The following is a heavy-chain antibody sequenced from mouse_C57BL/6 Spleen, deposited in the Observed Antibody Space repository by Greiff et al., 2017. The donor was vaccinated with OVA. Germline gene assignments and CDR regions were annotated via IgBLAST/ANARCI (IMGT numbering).Heavy chain of an antibody. CDR3: ARDYCGSSYTWFAY. CDR1: GYTFTSYW. Sequence: QVQLQQPGAELVKPGASVKLSCKASGYTFTSYWMHWVKQRPGRGLEWIGRIEPNSGGTKYNEKFKSKATLTADKSSSTAYMQLSSLTSEDSAVYYCARDYCGSSYTWFAYWGQGTLVTVSA. CDR2: IEPNSGGT. V-gene: IGHV1-72*01. D-gene: IGHD1-1*01. J-gene: IGHJ3*01.